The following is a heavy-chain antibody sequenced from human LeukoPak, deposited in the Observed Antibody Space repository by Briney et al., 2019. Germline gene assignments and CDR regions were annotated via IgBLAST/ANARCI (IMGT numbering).Heavy chain of an antibody. CDR3: ARVPVIAVANWFDP. CDR2: IYGGGTT. Sequence: GGSLRLSCAASGFTVSTNHMSWVRQASGKGLEWVSDIYGGGTTYYADSVKGRFTISRDNSKNTLYLQMNSLRAEDTAVYYCARVPVIAVANWFDPWGQGTLVTVSS. CDR1: GFTVSTNH. D-gene: IGHD6-19*01. J-gene: IGHJ5*02. V-gene: IGHV3-66*01.